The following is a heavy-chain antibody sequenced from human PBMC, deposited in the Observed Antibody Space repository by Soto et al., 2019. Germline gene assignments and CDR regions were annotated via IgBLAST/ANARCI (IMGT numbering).Heavy chain of an antibody. CDR2: ISAYNGNI. CDR1: GYDFTNYG. V-gene: IGHV1-18*01. Sequence: QVRLVQSGAEVKKPGASVKVSCKTYGYDFTNYGINWVRQAPGQGLEWMGWISAYNGNIVYAQNFRGRATLTTDTSTGSAYMELRSLRSDDTAVYYCARGHDILTGWKCTFWVQGTLVSVSS. D-gene: IGHD3-9*01. CDR3: ARGHDILTGWKCTF. J-gene: IGHJ4*02.